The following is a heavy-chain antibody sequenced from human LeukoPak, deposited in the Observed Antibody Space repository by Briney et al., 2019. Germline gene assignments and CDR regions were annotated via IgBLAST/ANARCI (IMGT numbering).Heavy chain of an antibody. CDR2: IKQDGSEK. V-gene: IGHV3-7*01. J-gene: IGHJ6*03. Sequence: GGSLRLSCAASGFTFSSYWMSWVRQAPGKGLEWVANIKQDGSEKYYVDSVKGRFTISRDNAKNSLYLQMNSLRAEDTAVYYCARDDITIFGVVILRRSAHMDVWGKGTTVTVSS. CDR3: ARDDITIFGVVILRRSAHMDV. CDR1: GFTFSSYW. D-gene: IGHD3-3*01.